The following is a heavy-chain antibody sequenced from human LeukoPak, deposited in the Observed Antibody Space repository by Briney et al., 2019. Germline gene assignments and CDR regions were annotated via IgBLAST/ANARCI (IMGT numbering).Heavy chain of an antibody. CDR1: GGSFSGYY. V-gene: IGHV4-34*01. Sequence: SSETLSLTCAVYGGSFSGYYWSWIRQPPGKGLEWIGEINHSGSTNYNPSLKSRVTISVDTSKNQFSLKLSSVTAADTAVYYCAPRRAGGSTDYWGQGTLVTVSS. CDR2: INHSGST. D-gene: IGHD1-26*01. J-gene: IGHJ4*02. CDR3: APRRAGGSTDY.